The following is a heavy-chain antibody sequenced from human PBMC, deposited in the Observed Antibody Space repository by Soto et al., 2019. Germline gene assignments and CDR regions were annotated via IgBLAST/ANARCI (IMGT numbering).Heavy chain of an antibody. Sequence: GGSLTLSCAASGFTFSSYAMSWVRQAPGKGLEWVSAISGSGGSTDYADSVKGRFTISRDNSKNTLYLQMHSLRAEDTAVNYCVKTVHSREPFEYWGQGTTVTVYS. J-gene: IGHJ4*02. CDR2: ISGSGGST. D-gene: IGHD1-1*01. CDR3: VKTVHSREPFEY. V-gene: IGHV3-23*01. CDR1: GFTFSSYA.